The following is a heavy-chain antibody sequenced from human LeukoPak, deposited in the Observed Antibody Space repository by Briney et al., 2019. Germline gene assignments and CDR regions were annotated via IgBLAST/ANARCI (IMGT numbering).Heavy chain of an antibody. Sequence: GGSLRLSCAASGFTFDNYAMSWVRQAPGKGLEWVSGISGSSGLIYYADSVKGRFTISRDNAKNSLYLQMNSLKAEDTAFYYCAKVGIFGLVTYYFDYWGQGTLGTVSS. V-gene: IGHV3-9*01. J-gene: IGHJ4*02. D-gene: IGHD3/OR15-3a*01. CDR1: GFTFDNYA. CDR2: ISGSSGLI. CDR3: AKVGIFGLVTYYFDY.